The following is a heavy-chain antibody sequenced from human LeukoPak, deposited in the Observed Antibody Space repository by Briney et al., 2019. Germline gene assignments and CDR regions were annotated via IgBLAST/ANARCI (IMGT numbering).Heavy chain of an antibody. CDR1: GGTFSSYA. D-gene: IGHD3-10*01. Sequence: SVKVSCKASGGTFSSYAISWVRQAPGQGLEWMGGIIPIFGTANYAQKFQGRVTITADESTSTAYMELSSLRSEDTAVYYCARPAPRWFGELLLNDAFDIWGQGTMVTVSS. V-gene: IGHV1-69*01. CDR3: ARPAPRWFGELLLNDAFDI. CDR2: IIPIFGTA. J-gene: IGHJ3*02.